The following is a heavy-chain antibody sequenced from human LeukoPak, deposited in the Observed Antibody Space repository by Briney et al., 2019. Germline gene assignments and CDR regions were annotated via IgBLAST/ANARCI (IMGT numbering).Heavy chain of an antibody. J-gene: IGHJ6*03. CDR2: IKQDGSER. D-gene: IGHD3-9*01. V-gene: IGHV3-7*01. CDR1: GLTFNNAW. Sequence: GGSLRLSCTASGLTFNNAWMNWVRQAPGKGLEWVANIKQDGSERYYVDSVKGRFTISRDNAKNSLYLQMDSLRAEDTAVYYCARDTNREYYDILTGYYIYYYMDVWGKGTTVTISS. CDR3: ARDTNREYYDILTGYYIYYYMDV.